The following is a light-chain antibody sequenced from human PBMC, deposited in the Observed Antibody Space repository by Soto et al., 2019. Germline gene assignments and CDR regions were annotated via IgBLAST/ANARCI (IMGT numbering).Light chain of an antibody. V-gene: IGLV2-14*01. Sequence: QSALTQPASVSGSPGQSITFSCTGTSNDIGGYNYVSWYQQHPGKAPKLMIFDVSNRPSGVSYRFSGSKSGNTASLTISGLQAEDEAHYYCSSYTSSSTLLFGGGTKVTVL. CDR1: SNDIGGYNY. CDR3: SSYTSSSTLL. CDR2: DVS. J-gene: IGLJ2*01.